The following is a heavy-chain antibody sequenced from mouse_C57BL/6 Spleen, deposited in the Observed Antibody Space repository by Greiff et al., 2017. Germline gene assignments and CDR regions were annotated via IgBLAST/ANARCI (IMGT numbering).Heavy chain of an antibody. J-gene: IGHJ4*01. D-gene: IGHD1-1*01. CDR2: IWGVGST. CDR1: GFSLTSSG. V-gene: IGHV2-6*01. CDR3: ARHYYGSNYAMDY. Sequence: VQGVESGPGLVAPSQSLSITCTVSGFSLTSSGVDWVRQSPGKGLEWLGVIWGVGSTNYNSARKSRLSISKDNSKSPVFLKMNSLQTDDTAMYXCARHYYGSNYAMDYWGQGTSVTVSS.